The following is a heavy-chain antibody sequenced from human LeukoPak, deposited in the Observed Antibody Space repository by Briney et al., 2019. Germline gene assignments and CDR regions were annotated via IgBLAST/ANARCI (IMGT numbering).Heavy chain of an antibody. J-gene: IGHJ5*02. CDR2: ISSSSSYI. CDR3: ARDQTTRGSSSYYNWFDP. V-gene: IGHV3-21*01. Sequence: GGSLRLSCTASGFTFSTYTMTWVRQAPGKGLEWVSSISSSSSYIHYADSVKGRFTVSRDNAKNSLYLQMNSLGVEDTAVYYCARDQTTRGSSSYYNWFDPWGQGTLVTVSS. D-gene: IGHD6-13*01. CDR1: GFTFSTYT.